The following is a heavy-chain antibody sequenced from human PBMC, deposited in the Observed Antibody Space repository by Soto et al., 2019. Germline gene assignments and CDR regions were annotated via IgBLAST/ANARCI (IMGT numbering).Heavy chain of an antibody. Sequence: SETLSLTCTVSGGSISSYYWSWIRQPPGKGLEWIGYIYYSGSTNYNPSPKSRVTISVDTSKNQFSLKLSSVTAADTAVYYCARVKYYYDSSGYSNWFDPWGQGTLVTVSS. J-gene: IGHJ5*02. CDR3: ARVKYYYDSSGYSNWFDP. CDR2: IYYSGST. V-gene: IGHV4-59*01. D-gene: IGHD3-22*01. CDR1: GGSISSYY.